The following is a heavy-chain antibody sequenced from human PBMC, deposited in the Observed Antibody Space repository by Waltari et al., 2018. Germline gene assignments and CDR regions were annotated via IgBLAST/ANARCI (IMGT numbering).Heavy chain of an antibody. J-gene: IGHJ4*02. CDR2: IRTNANNYAT. V-gene: IGHV3-73*01. CDR1: GFIFSDSA. CDR3: SRHDPLDF. Sequence: EVPLVESGGGLVQPGGSLKLPCAASGFIFSDSAIHWVRQASGKGLEWVGRIRTNANNYATSYGASVKGRFTISRDDSRNTAYLQMNSLKIDDTAVYFCSRHDPLDFWGQGTLVTVSS.